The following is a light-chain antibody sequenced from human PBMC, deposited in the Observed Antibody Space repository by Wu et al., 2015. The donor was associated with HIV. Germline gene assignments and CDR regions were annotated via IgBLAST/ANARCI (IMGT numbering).Light chain of an antibody. CDR3: QQYYSYPELT. J-gene: IGKJ4*01. CDR1: QSIRSY. V-gene: IGKV1-39*01. Sequence: DIQMTQSPSSLSASVGDGVTITCRASQSIRSYLNWYQQKPGKAPKLLIYATSSLQSGVPPRFSGSGSGTDFTLTISILQPEDFATYYCQQYYSYPELTFGGGTKVEIK. CDR2: ATS.